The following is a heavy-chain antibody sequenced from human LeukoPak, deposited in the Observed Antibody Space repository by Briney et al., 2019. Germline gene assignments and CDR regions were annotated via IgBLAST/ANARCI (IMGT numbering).Heavy chain of an antibody. V-gene: IGHV3-23*01. J-gene: IGHJ4*02. CDR1: GFTFDDYG. CDR2: ISGSGGST. CDR3: AKGTRSSTSCYDDY. Sequence: GGSLRLSCAASGFTFDDYGMSWVRQAPGKGLEWVSVISGSGGSTYYADSVKGRFTISRDNSKNTLYLQMNSLRAEDTAVYYCAKGTRSSTSCYDDYWGQGTLVSVSS. D-gene: IGHD2-2*01.